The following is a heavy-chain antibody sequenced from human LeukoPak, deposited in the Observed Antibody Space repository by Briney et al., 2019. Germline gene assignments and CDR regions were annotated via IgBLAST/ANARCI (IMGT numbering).Heavy chain of an antibody. CDR3: ARDSRDIVVVPAVD. J-gene: IGHJ4*02. CDR2: IIPIFGTA. CDR1: GGTFSSYA. V-gene: IGHV1-69*01. Sequence: GASVKVSCKASGGTFSSYAISWVRQAPGQGLEWMGGIIPIFGTANYAQEFQGRVTITADESTSTAYMELSSLRSEDTAVYYCARDSRDIVVVPAVDWGQGTLVTVSS. D-gene: IGHD2-2*01.